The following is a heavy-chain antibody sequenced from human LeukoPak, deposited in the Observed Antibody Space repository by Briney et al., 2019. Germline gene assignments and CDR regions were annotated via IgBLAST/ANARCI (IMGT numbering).Heavy chain of an antibody. V-gene: IGHV3-20*04. CDR3: ARDLGMGYDNEIDY. Sequence: GGSLRLSCAASGFTFSSYAMHWVRQAPGKGLEWVSGINWNGGSTGYADSVKGRFTISRDNVKNSLYLKMNSLRAEDTALYYCARDLGMGYDNEIDYWGQGTLVTVSS. CDR1: GFTFSSYA. D-gene: IGHD5-12*01. J-gene: IGHJ4*02. CDR2: INWNGGST.